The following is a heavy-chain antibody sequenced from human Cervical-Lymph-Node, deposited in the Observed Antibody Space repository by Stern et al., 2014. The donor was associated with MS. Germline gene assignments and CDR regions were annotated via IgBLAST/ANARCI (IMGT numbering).Heavy chain of an antibody. Sequence: EVQLVESGGGLVQPGGSLGISCAASGFTFDGHAMKWGRPSPAKGLEGGAGISWNSGAIAYSASVKGRFTISRDNAKNSLFLQMNSLRPEDTALYYCVKDVDSSIAVSFDYWGQGTQVTVSP. V-gene: IGHV3-9*01. CDR1: GFTFDGHA. CDR3: VKDVDSSIAVSFDY. CDR2: ISWNSGAI. J-gene: IGHJ4*02. D-gene: IGHD6-19*01.